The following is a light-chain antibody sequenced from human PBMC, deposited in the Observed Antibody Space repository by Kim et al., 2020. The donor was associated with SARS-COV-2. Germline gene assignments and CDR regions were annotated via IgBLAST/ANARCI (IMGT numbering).Light chain of an antibody. CDR2: RDS. Sequence: SYELTRPLSVSVALGQTARITCGGNNIGSKNVHWYQQKPGQAPVLVIYRDSNRPSGIPERFSGSNSGNTATLTISRAQAGDEADYYCQVWDSSNVVFGGG. CDR3: QVWDSSNVV. V-gene: IGLV3-9*01. CDR1: NIGSKN. J-gene: IGLJ2*01.